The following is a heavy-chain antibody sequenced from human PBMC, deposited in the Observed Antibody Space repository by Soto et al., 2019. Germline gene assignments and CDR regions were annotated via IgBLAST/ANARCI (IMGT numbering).Heavy chain of an antibody. CDR3: ARAWVHLYFDY. V-gene: IGHV4-61*01. CDR1: GGSVSSTSYY. J-gene: IGHJ4*02. D-gene: IGHD1-26*01. CDR2: IHYSGST. Sequence: SATLSLTYTVSGGSVSSTSYYWTWIRQPPGKGLEWIGYIHYSGSTNYNPSLQSRVTISVDTSKNHFSLELTSVTAADTAGYYCARAWVHLYFDYWGQGALVTVSA.